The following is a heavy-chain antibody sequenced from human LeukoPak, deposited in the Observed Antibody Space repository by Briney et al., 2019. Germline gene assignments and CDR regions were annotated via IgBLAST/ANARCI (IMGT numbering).Heavy chain of an antibody. J-gene: IGHJ4*02. CDR2: ISGSGGST. D-gene: IGHD2-15*01. Sequence: GGSLRLSCAASGFTFSSYAMSWVRQAPGKGLEWVSAISGSGGSTYYADSVKGRFTISRDNSKNTLYLQMNSLRAEDTAVYYYAKEGQYCSGGSCYFDYWGQGTLVTVSS. CDR3: AKEGQYCSGGSCYFDY. V-gene: IGHV3-23*01. CDR1: GFTFSSYA.